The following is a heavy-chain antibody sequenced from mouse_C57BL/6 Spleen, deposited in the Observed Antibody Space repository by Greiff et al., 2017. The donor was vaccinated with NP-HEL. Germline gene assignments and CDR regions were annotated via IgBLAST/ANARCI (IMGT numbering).Heavy chain of an antibody. J-gene: IGHJ4*01. CDR1: GFTFSSYA. CDR3: TRDGDGYPYYYAMDY. D-gene: IGHD2-3*01. Sequence: DVHLVESGEGLVKPGGSLKLSCAASGFTFSSYAMSWVRQTPEKRLEWVAYISSGGDYIYYADTVKGRFTISRDNARNTLYLQMSSLKSEDTAMYYCTRDGDGYPYYYAMDYWGQGTSVTVSS. V-gene: IGHV5-9-1*02. CDR2: ISSGGDYI.